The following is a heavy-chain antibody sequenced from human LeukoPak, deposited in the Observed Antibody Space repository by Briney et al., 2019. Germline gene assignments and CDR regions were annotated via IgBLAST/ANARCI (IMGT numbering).Heavy chain of an antibody. D-gene: IGHD3-22*01. Sequence: GGSLRLSCAASGFTFDDYAVHWVRQAPGKGLEWVSGITWNRDNIGYGDSVKGRFTISRDNVKNALYLQMNSLRPEDTALYYCAKDLSSAITSALVLDVWGQGTTVIVSS. J-gene: IGHJ6*02. CDR1: GFTFDDYA. CDR3: AKDLSSAITSALVLDV. CDR2: ITWNRDNI. V-gene: IGHV3-9*01.